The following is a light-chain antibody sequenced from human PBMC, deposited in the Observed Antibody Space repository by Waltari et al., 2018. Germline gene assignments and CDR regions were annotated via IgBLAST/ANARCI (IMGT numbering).Light chain of an antibody. Sequence: DIQMTQSPSTLSASVGDRVTITCRASQSISSYLAWYQQKPGKAPKLLISKASTLGSGVPARFSGSGSGREFTLTIRSLQPDDFATYYCQQYNRYSTFGQGTKVEIK. CDR2: KAS. V-gene: IGKV1-5*03. CDR3: QQYNRYST. J-gene: IGKJ1*01. CDR1: QSISSY.